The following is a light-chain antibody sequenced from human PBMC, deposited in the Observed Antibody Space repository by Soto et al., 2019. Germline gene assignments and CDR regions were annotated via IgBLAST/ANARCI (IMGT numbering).Light chain of an antibody. CDR1: SSDVGGYNY. CDR2: DVD. J-gene: IGLJ1*01. Sequence: QSVLTQPASVSGSPGQSNTVSCTGTSSDVGGYNYVSWYQQYPGKAPKLMIYDVDTRPSGVSNRFSGSKSGNTASLTISGLQADDEADYYCSSYINSNTLVFGSGTKVTVL. V-gene: IGLV2-14*01. CDR3: SSYINSNTLV.